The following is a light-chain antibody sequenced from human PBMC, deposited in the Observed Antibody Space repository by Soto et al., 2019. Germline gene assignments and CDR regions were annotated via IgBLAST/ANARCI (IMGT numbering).Light chain of an antibody. Sequence: IVLTRSPATLSLSPGTRATLASRSSESVSSNLAWYQQKPGQALRLLILGASTRATGVPARFSGSGSGTEFTLSISSLQSEDFAVYYCKQYKEWPPFTFGPGTRLEI. CDR2: GAS. CDR3: KQYKEWPPFT. V-gene: IGKV3-15*01. J-gene: IGKJ5*01. CDR1: ESVSSN.